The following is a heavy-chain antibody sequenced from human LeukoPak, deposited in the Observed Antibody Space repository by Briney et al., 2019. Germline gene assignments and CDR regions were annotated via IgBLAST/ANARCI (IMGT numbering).Heavy chain of an antibody. V-gene: IGHV1-69*04. CDR2: IIPIVGIA. CDR3: AKEGGLPRGAFDV. D-gene: IGHD2-15*01. J-gene: IGHJ3*01. CDR1: GDTFISYA. Sequence: SVKVSCEASGDTFISYAISWVRQAPGQGLEWMGRIIPIVGIANYAQRFQGRVTITADKSTSTAYMELSSLRSEDTAVYYCAKEGGLPRGAFDVWGQGTMVTVSS.